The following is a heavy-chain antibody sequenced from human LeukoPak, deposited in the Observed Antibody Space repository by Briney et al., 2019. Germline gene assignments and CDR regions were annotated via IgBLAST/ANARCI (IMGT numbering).Heavy chain of an antibody. CDR3: AKSYSENDGAN. D-gene: IGHD1-26*01. Sequence: PGGSLRLSCAATGFTFRSYGMHWVRQAPGQGLEWVAVISYDGSNEYYADSVKGRFTISRDNSKNTLYLQMNSLRAEDTAMYYCAKSYSENDGANWGQGTLVTVSS. J-gene: IGHJ4*02. CDR2: ISYDGSNE. V-gene: IGHV3-30*18. CDR1: GFTFRSYG.